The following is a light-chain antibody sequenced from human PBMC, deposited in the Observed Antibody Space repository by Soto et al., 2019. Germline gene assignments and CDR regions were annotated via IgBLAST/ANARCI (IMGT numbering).Light chain of an antibody. J-gene: IGLJ1*01. CDR3: ASYTSSDTHV. CDR1: SSDVGGYNY. V-gene: IGLV2-14*01. CDR2: DVS. Sequence: QCALTQPASVSGSPGQSITISCTGTSSDVGGYNYVSWYQQHPGKAPKLMIYDVSDRPSGVSTRFSGSKSGNTASLTISGLQAEDEADYYCASYTSSDTHVFGTGTKVTVL.